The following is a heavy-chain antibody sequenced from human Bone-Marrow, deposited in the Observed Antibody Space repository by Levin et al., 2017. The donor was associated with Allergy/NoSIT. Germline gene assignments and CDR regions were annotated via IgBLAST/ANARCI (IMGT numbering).Heavy chain of an antibody. CDR3: ARDGDDILTHYSRTSRGLDL. CDR2: IYFDGSDK. D-gene: IGHD3-9*01. Sequence: GESLKISCAASGFIFKDYGMHWVRQGPDKRLEWVALIYFDGSDKYYADSVRGRFTISRDNSKNTLYLQMNTLRADDTAVYYCARDGDDILTHYSRTSRGLDLWGQGTTVTVSS. V-gene: IGHV3-33*01. CDR1: GFIFKDYG. J-gene: IGHJ6*02.